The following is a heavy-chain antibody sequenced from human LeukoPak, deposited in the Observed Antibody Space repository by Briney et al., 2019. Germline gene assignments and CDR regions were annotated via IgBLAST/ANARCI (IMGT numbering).Heavy chain of an antibody. D-gene: IGHD1-26*01. V-gene: IGHV4-38-2*02. CDR1: GYSISSGYY. CDR2: FYDSGNT. J-gene: IGHJ4*02. CDR3: ARGKIRGSHIDY. Sequence: SETLSLTCTVSGYSISSGYYWGWIRQPPGKGLEWIGSFYDSGNTYYNPSLKSRVTISVDTSKNQFSLKVRSVTAADTAVYFCARGKIRGSHIDYWGQGTLVTVSS.